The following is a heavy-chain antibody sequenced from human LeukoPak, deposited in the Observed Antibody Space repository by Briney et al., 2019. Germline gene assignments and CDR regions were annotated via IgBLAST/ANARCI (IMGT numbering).Heavy chain of an antibody. J-gene: IGHJ4*02. V-gene: IGHV4-34*01. CDR1: GESFSGYY. D-gene: IGHD5-12*01. Sequence: SETLSLTCAVYGESFSGYYWSWIRQPPGKGLEWIGEINHSGSTNYNPSLKSRVTISVDTSKNQFSLKLSSVTAADTAVYYCARVGGYDSLDYWGQGTLVTVSS. CDR2: INHSGST. CDR3: ARVGGYDSLDY.